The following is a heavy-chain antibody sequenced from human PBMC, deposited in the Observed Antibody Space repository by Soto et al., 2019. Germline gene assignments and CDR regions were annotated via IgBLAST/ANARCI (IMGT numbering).Heavy chain of an antibody. Sequence: SEALSLTCTVSGDSISSHYWSWIRQPPGKGLEWIGYIYYSGSTNYNPSLKSRVTISVDTPKNQFSLKLSSVTAADTAVYYCARRPGRTIAARGYYFDYWGQGTLVTVSS. J-gene: IGHJ4*02. CDR3: ARRPGRTIAARGYYFDY. D-gene: IGHD6-6*01. CDR1: GDSISSHY. CDR2: IYYSGST. V-gene: IGHV4-59*11.